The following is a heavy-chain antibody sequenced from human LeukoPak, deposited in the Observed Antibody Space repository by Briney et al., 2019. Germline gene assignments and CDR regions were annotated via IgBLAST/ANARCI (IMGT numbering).Heavy chain of an antibody. CDR3: ARDLNPYSSSWYVAY. J-gene: IGHJ4*02. CDR1: GFTFSSYA. CDR2: ISYDGSNK. Sequence: PGGSLRLSCAASGFTFSSYAMHWVRQAPGEGLEWVAVISYDGSNKYYADSVKGRFTISRDNSKNTLYLQMNSLRAEDTAVYYCARDLNPYSSSWYVAYWGQGTLVTVSS. D-gene: IGHD6-13*01. V-gene: IGHV3-30-3*01.